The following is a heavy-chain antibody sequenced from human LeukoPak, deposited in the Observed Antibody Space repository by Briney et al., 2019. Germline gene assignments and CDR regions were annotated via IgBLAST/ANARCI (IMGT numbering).Heavy chain of an antibody. CDR2: IIPIFGTA. CDR3: ARQPRGTATDYYYYYYMDV. J-gene: IGHJ6*03. V-gene: IGHV1-69*05. CDR1: GGTFSSYA. Sequence: VASVKVSCKASGGTFSSYAISWVRQAPGQGLEWLGRIIPIFGTANYAQKFQGRVTITTDESTSTAYMELSSLRSEDTAVYYCARQPRGTATDYYYYYYMDVWGKGTTVTVSS. D-gene: IGHD5-18*01.